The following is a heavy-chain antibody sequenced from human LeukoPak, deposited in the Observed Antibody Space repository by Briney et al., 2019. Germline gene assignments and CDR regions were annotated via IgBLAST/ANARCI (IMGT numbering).Heavy chain of an antibody. V-gene: IGHV1-2*02. CDR3: ARASRGSGNAFDI. J-gene: IGHJ3*02. CDR1: GYTFTDYY. Sequence: ASVKVSCKASGYTFTDYYIHWVRQAPGQGLEWMGWINPNSGGTNYAQKFQGRVTMTRDTSISTAYMELSRLRSDDTAVYYCARASRGSGNAFDIWGQGTMVTVSS. CDR2: INPNSGGT. D-gene: IGHD1-26*01.